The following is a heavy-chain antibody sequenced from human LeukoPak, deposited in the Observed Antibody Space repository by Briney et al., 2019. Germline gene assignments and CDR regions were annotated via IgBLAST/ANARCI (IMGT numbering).Heavy chain of an antibody. D-gene: IGHD3-22*01. CDR1: GGSISSCY. CDR3: ARTSYYDSSGFFFDY. V-gene: IGHV4-59*08. Sequence: SETLSLTCTVSGGSISSCYWSWIRQPPGKGLEWIGFIYYSGNTNYNPSLESRVTISVDTSKNQFSLKLRSVTAADTAVYYCARTSYYDSSGFFFDYWGQGALVTVSS. J-gene: IGHJ4*02. CDR2: IYYSGNT.